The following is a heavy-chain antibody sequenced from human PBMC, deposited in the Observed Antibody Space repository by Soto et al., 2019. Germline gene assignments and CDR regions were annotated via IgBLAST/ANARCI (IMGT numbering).Heavy chain of an antibody. CDR3: ARTGRSNYYYYYGMDV. Sequence: GESLKISCQGSGYRFTSYWIGWVRQMPGKGLEWMGIIYPGDSDTRYSPSFQGQVTISADKSISTAYLQWSSLKASDTAMYYCARTGRSNYYYYYGMDVWGQGTTVTVSS. J-gene: IGHJ6*02. D-gene: IGHD2-8*02. V-gene: IGHV5-51*01. CDR1: GYRFTSYW. CDR2: IYPGDSDT.